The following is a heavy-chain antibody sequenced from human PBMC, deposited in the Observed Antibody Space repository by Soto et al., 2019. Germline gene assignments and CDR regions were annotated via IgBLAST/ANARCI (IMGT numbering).Heavy chain of an antibody. D-gene: IGHD3-22*01. CDR1: GFTVSSNY. CDR3: ARDSSGYYYVPRYAFDI. V-gene: IGHV3-66*01. J-gene: IGHJ3*02. Sequence: EVQLVESGGGLVQPGGSLRLSCAASGFTVSSNYMSWVRQAPGKGLEWVSVIYSGGSTYYADSVKGRFTISRDNSKNTLYLQMNSLRAEDTAVYCCARDSSGYYYVPRYAFDIWGQGTMVTVSS. CDR2: IYSGGST.